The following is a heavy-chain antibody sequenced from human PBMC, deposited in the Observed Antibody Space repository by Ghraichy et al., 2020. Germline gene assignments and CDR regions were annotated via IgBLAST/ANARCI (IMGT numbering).Heavy chain of an antibody. CDR3: AKGGGQSLGSVPH. CDR1: GYTFSSFA. V-gene: IGHV3-23*01. CDR2: ITVSGGST. J-gene: IGHJ4*02. D-gene: IGHD1-26*01. Sequence: GGSLRLSCAASGYTFSSFAMSWVRQAPGKGLEWVSIITVSGGSTYYADSVKGRFTVSRDNSKNTLTLQMNNLRPEDTAAYYCAKGGGQSLGSVPHWGQGSQATVPS.